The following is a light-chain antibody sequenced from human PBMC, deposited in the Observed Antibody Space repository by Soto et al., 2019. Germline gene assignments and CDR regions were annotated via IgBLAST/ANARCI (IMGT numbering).Light chain of an antibody. CDR2: ATS. CDR3: QQYGAWPLT. V-gene: IGKV3-15*01. CDR1: QSVGNN. Sequence: EIVVTQSPATLSVSPGDTATLSCRASQSVGNNFTWYPQKPGQAPRLLIFATSTRATGVPARFSGSGSGTDVTLPVSCLQSEDFAVYYCQQYGAWPLTFGGWAKVE. J-gene: IGKJ4*01.